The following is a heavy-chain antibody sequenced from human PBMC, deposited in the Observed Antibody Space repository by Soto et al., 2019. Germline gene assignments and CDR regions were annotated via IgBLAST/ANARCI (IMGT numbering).Heavy chain of an antibody. J-gene: IGHJ6*02. CDR2: ISYDGSNK. CDR1: GFTFSSYA. Sequence: GGSLRLSCAASGFTFSSYAMHWVRQAPGKGLEWVAVISYDGSNKYYADSVKGRFTISRDNSKNTLYLQMNSLRAEETAVYYWARVRDTIFGVVIYYYYGMDVWGQGTTVTVSS. CDR3: ARVRDTIFGVVIYYYYGMDV. D-gene: IGHD3-3*01. V-gene: IGHV3-30-3*01.